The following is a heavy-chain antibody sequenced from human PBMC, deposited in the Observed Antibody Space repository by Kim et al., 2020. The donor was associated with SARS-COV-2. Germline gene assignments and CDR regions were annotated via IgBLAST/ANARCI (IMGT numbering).Heavy chain of an antibody. CDR1: GFTFSSYG. Sequence: GGSLRLSCAASGFTFSSYGMHWVRQAPGKGLEWVSVIWCDGSNKYYADSVKGRFTISRDNSKNTLYLQMNSLRAEDTAVYYCARDRIDSSGLASYFDYWGQGTLVTVSS. CDR2: IWCDGSNK. CDR3: ARDRIDSSGLASYFDY. D-gene: IGHD3-22*01. J-gene: IGHJ4*02. V-gene: IGHV3-33*01.